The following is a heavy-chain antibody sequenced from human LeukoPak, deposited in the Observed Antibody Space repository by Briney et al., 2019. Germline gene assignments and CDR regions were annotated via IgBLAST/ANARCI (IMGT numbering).Heavy chain of an antibody. J-gene: IGHJ4*02. CDR1: GYTFTGYY. V-gene: IGHV1-24*01. CDR3: ATVSGGGSYTFDY. Sequence: ASVKVSCKASGYTFTGYYMHWVRQAPGKGLEWMGGFDPEDGETIYAQKFQGRVTMTEDTSTDTAYMELSSLRSEDTAVYYCATVSGGGSYTFDYWGQGTLVTVSS. CDR2: FDPEDGET. D-gene: IGHD1-26*01.